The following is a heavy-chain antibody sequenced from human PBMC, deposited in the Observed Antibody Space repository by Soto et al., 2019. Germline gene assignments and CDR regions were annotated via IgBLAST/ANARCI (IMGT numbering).Heavy chain of an antibody. D-gene: IGHD3-22*01. Sequence: ASVKVSCKASGYTFGAYSINWVRQAPGQGLEWMGGINAIYGNTNFTQKFQGRVTITTDTSTTTAYMELSSLRAEDTAVYYCARDSDDSSGYPGSFDYWGEGTLVTVSS. J-gene: IGHJ4*02. V-gene: IGHV1-18*01. CDR1: GYTFGAYS. CDR2: INAIYGNT. CDR3: ARDSDDSSGYPGSFDY.